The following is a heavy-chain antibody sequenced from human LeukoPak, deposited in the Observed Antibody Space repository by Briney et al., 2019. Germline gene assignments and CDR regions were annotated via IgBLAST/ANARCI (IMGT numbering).Heavy chain of an antibody. J-gene: IGHJ6*02. CDR1: GYTFTTYY. V-gene: IGHV1-46*01. D-gene: IGHD1-1*01. Sequence: ASVKVSCKASGYTFTTYYMHWVRQAPGQGLEWMGIINPSGGSASYAQEFQGRVTVTRDTSTSTVYMELSSLRSDDTAVYYCAREGLEPWNYYYYYGMDVWGQGTTVTVSS. CDR2: INPSGGSA. CDR3: AREGLEPWNYYYYYGMDV.